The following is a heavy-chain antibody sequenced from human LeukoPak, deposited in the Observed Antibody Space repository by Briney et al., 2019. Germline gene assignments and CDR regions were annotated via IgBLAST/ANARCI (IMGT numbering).Heavy chain of an antibody. V-gene: IGHV3-48*01. D-gene: IGHD6-19*01. J-gene: IGHJ4*02. CDR2: ISSSSSTI. Sequence: GGSLRLSCAASGFTFSSYSMNWVRQAPGKGLEWVSYISSSSSTIYYADSVKGRFTISRDNAKNSLYLQTNSLRAEDTAVYYCARDDYSSGWNPFDYWGQGTLVTVSS. CDR3: ARDDYSSGWNPFDY. CDR1: GFTFSSYS.